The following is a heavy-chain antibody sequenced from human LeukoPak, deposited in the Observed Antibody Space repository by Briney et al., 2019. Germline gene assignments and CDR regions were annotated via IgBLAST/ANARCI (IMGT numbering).Heavy chain of an antibody. V-gene: IGHV4-39*01. Sequence: SETLSLTCTVSGGSISSSSYYWGWIRQPPGRGLEWIGSIYYSGSTYYNPSLKSRVTISVDTSKNQFSLKLSSVTAADTAVYYCARTLGYCSGCSCPRQAIDYWGQGTLVTVSS. CDR3: ARTLGYCSGCSCPRQAIDY. CDR1: GGSISSSSYY. J-gene: IGHJ4*02. D-gene: IGHD2-15*01. CDR2: IYYSGST.